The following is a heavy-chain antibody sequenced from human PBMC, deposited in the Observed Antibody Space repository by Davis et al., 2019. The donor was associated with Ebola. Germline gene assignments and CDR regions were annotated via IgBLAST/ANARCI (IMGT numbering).Heavy chain of an antibody. CDR2: ISSSSSYI. J-gene: IGHJ6*02. CDR1: GFTFSSYS. D-gene: IGHD3-3*01. V-gene: IGHV3-21*01. CDR3: ARDPTRTYYDFWSGSSDYYYGMDV. Sequence: GESLKISCAASGFTFSSYSMNWVRQAPGKGLEWVSSISSSSSYIYYADSVKGRFTISRDNAKNSLYLRMNSLRAEDTAVYYCARDPTRTYYDFWSGSSDYYYGMDVWGQGTTVTVSS.